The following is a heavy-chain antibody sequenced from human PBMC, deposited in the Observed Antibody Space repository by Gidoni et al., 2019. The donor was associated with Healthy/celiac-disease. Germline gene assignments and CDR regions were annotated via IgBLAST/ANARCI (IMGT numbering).Heavy chain of an antibody. CDR1: GLPFSSYG. J-gene: IGHJ4*02. CDR2: IWYDGSNK. V-gene: IGHV3-33*01. D-gene: IGHD4-4*01. Sequence: QVQPVESGGGVVQPGRSLRLSCATSGLPFSSYGMHWVRQAPGKGLEWVAVIWYDGSNKYYADSVKGRFTISRDNSKNTLYLQMNSLRAEDTAVYYCARESYDYSNYYFDYWGQGTLVTVSS. CDR3: ARESYDYSNYYFDY.